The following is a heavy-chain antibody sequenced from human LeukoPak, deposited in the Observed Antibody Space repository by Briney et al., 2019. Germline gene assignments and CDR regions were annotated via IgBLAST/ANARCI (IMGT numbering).Heavy chain of an antibody. CDR3: ARQCGSYPFDY. CDR2: ISYDGSNK. Sequence: GGSLRLSCAASGFTFSSYAMHWVRQAPGKGLEWVAVISYDGSNKYYADSVKGRFTISRDNSKNTLYLQMNSLRAEDTAVYYCARQCGSYPFDYWGQGTLVTVSS. J-gene: IGHJ4*02. CDR1: GFTFSSYA. V-gene: IGHV3-30*04. D-gene: IGHD1-26*01.